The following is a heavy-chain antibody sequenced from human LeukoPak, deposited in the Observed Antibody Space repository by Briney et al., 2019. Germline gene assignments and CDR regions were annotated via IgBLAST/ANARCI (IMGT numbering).Heavy chain of an antibody. CDR1: GFTFSGSA. V-gene: IGHV3-73*01. CDR3: ARDASYSSSSEEDYYYMDV. Sequence: PGGSLKLSCAASGFTFSGSAMHWVRQASGKGLEWVGRIRSKADSYATAYAASVKGRFTISRDDSKNTAYLEMNSLKTEDTAVYYCARDASYSSSSEEDYYYMDVWGKGTTVTVSS. CDR2: IRSKADSYAT. D-gene: IGHD6-6*01. J-gene: IGHJ6*03.